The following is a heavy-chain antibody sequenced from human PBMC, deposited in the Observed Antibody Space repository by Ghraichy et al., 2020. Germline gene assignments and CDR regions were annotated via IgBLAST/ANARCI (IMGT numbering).Heavy chain of an antibody. CDR1: GYTFTSYD. D-gene: IGHD3-9*01. V-gene: IGHV1-8*01. CDR3: ARGRYFDWLLGAYYYYGMDV. Sequence: ALVKVSCKASGYTFTSYDINWVRQATGQGLEWMGWMNPNSGNTGYAQKFQGRVTMTRNTSISTAYMELSSLRSEDTAVYYCARGRYFDWLLGAYYYYGMDVWGQGTTVTVSS. CDR2: MNPNSGNT. J-gene: IGHJ6*02.